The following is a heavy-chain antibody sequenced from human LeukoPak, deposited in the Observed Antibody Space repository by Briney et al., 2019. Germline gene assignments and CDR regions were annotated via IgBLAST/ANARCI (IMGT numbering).Heavy chain of an antibody. D-gene: IGHD3-22*01. V-gene: IGHV1-69*04. Sequence: ASVKVSCKASGGTFSSYAISWVRPAPGQGLEWMGRIIPILGIANYAQKFQGRVTITADKSTSTAYMELSSLRSEDTAVYYCAREAGYDSSGSYFDYWGQGTLVTVSS. CDR2: IIPILGIA. CDR1: GGTFSSYA. J-gene: IGHJ4*02. CDR3: AREAGYDSSGSYFDY.